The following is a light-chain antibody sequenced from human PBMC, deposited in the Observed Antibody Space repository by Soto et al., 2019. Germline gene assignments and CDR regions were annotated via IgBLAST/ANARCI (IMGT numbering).Light chain of an antibody. CDR2: GAS. CDR3: QQYGTSPLT. V-gene: IGKV3-20*01. J-gene: IGKJ4*01. Sequence: ETVLTQSPGTLSLSPGERATLSCRATQGVNNDYLSWYQQRPGLAPRLLIFGASGRATGIPDRFSGSGSGTDFTLTISRLEPEDFAIYYCQQYGTSPLTFGGGTKVEIK. CDR1: QGVNNDY.